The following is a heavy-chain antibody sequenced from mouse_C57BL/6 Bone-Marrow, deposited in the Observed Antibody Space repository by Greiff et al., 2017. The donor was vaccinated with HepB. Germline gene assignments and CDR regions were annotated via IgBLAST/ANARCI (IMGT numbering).Heavy chain of an antibody. CDR3: AVYGNYDY. J-gene: IGHJ2*01. V-gene: IGHV1-82*01. CDR2: IYPGDGDT. Sequence: VQGVESGPELVKPGASVKISCKASGYAFSSSWMNWVKQRAGKGLEWIGRIYPGDGDTNYNGKFKGKATLTADKSSSTAYMQRSSLTSEDSAVYFCAVYGNYDYWGQGTTLTVSS. CDR1: GYAFSSSW. D-gene: IGHD2-1*01.